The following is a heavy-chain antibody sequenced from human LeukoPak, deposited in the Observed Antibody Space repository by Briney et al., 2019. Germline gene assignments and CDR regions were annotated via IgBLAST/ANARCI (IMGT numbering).Heavy chain of an antibody. V-gene: IGHV1-24*01. CDR2: FDPEDGET. CDR3: ATSGSYYGTFDY. D-gene: IGHD1-26*01. Sequence: ASVTVSCKVSGYTLTELSMHWVRQAPGKGLEWMGGFDPEDGETIYAQKFQGRVTMTEDTSTDTAYMELSSLRSEDTAVYYCATSGSYYGTFDYWGQGTLVTVSS. J-gene: IGHJ4*02. CDR1: GYTLTELS.